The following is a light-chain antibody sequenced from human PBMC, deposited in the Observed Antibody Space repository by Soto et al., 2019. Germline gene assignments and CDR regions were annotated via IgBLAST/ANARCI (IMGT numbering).Light chain of an antibody. CDR1: QSVSSF. J-gene: IGKJ1*01. V-gene: IGKV3-11*01. CDR2: DAS. CDR3: QQRSSWT. Sequence: EIVLTQSPDTLSLSPGERATLSCRASQSVSSFLGWYQQKPGQAPRLLIYDASNRATGIPPRFSGSGSGTDFTLTISSLEPEDFAVYYCQQRSSWTFGQGTKVEIK.